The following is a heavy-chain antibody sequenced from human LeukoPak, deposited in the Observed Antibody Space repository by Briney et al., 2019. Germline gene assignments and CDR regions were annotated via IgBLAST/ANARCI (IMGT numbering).Heavy chain of an antibody. J-gene: IGHJ6*03. CDR1: GYTFTGYY. CDR3: ARDYCSSTSCYPYYYYYYMDV. V-gene: IGHV1-2*02. D-gene: IGHD2-2*01. CDR2: INPNSGGT. Sequence: GASVKVSCKASGYTFTGYYMHWVRQAPGQGLEWMGWINPNSGGTNYAQKFQGRVTMTRDTSISTAYMELSRLRSDDTAVYYCARDYCSSTSCYPYYYYYYMDVWGKGTTVTVS.